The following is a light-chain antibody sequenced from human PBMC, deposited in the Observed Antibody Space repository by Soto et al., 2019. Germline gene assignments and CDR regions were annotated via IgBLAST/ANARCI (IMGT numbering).Light chain of an antibody. CDR2: LNSDGSH. CDR3: QAWGTGMG. CDR1: SGHSSYA. V-gene: IGLV4-69*01. J-gene: IGLJ2*01. Sequence: QSVLTHPPSASASLGASVRLTCTLNSGHSSYAIAWHQQQPEKGPQYLMKLNSDGSHSKGGGIPDRFSGSSSGVERYLTISSLQSEDEADDSCQAWGTGMGFGGGTKLTFL.